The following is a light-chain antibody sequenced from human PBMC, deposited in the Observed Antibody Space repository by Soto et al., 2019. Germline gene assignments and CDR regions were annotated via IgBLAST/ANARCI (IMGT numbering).Light chain of an antibody. CDR3: QQGT. CDR1: QSVSSY. J-gene: IGKJ1*01. CDR2: DAS. Sequence: EIVLTQSPATLSLSPGERATLSCRASQSVSSYLAWYQQKPGQAPRLLIYDASNRATGIPARFSGSGSGTDFTPAIISLEPEDFAVYKYQQGTFGQWTKVEIK. V-gene: IGKV3-11*01.